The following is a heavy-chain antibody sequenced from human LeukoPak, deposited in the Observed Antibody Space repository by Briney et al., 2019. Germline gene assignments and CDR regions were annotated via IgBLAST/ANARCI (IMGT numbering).Heavy chain of an antibody. CDR3: AKDITAHSSGFCTTDY. D-gene: IGHD6-19*01. J-gene: IGHJ4*02. CDR2: ISWDGGST. Sequence: GGSLRLSCAASGFTFDDYTMHWVRQAPGKGLEWVSLISWDGGSTYYADSVKGRFTISRDNSKNSLYLQMNSLRTEDTALYYCAKDITAHSSGFCTTDYWGQGTLVTVSS. V-gene: IGHV3-43*01. CDR1: GFTFDDYT.